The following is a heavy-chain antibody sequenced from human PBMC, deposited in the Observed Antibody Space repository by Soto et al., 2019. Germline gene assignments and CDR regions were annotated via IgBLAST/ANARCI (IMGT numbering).Heavy chain of an antibody. D-gene: IGHD2-8*01. CDR2: IRRDGTTT. V-gene: IGHV3-74*01. J-gene: IGHJ1*01. CDR1: GFTFRKYW. Sequence: EVQLVESGGGSVQPGKALRLSCVASGFTFRKYWMHWVRQAPGKGPVWVSYIRRDGTTTDYADSVKGRFTISRDNAKNTLYLQMDSLRVEDTAVYYCAAQDCTNDVCLEAAVTVGGALEYWGQGAQVAVSS. CDR3: AAQDCTNDVCLEAAVTVGGALEY.